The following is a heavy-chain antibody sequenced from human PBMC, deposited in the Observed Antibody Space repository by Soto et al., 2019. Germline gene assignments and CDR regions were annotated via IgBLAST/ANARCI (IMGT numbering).Heavy chain of an antibody. J-gene: IGHJ4*02. Sequence: SLRLSCAASGLTFSSYAMPWVRQAPGKGLEWVAVISYDGSNKYYADSVKGRFTISRDNSKNTLYLQMNSLRAEDTAVYYCARDKSSGTIDYWGQGTLVTVSS. CDR1: GLTFSSYA. CDR3: ARDKSSGTIDY. D-gene: IGHD1-7*01. CDR2: ISYDGSNK. V-gene: IGHV3-30-3*01.